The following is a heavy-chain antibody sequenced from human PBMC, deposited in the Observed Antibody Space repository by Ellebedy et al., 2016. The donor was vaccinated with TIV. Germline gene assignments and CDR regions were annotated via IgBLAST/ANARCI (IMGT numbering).Heavy chain of an antibody. Sequence: GESLKISXAASGFTFTTYAMQWVRQAPGKGLEWVAVISYDESHEYYAESVKGRFTISRDNSRNTVSLQMNSLRTEDTAIYYCAGGELLSLFDYWGKGTQVTVSS. D-gene: IGHD3-10*01. V-gene: IGHV3-30*04. J-gene: IGHJ4*02. CDR3: AGGELLSLFDY. CDR2: ISYDESHE. CDR1: GFTFTTYA.